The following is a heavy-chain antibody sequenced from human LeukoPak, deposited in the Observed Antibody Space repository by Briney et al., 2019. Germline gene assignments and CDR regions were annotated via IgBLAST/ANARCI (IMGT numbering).Heavy chain of an antibody. CDR1: GYTFTDYF. CDR2: INAGNGNT. V-gene: IGHV1/OR15-3*01. Sequence: ASVKVSCKASGYTFTDYFMNWMRQAPGQRLEWMGWINAGNGNTKYSQKLQGRVTITRDTSSSAAYMQLSSLRSEDTAVYYCAIHLVGFPEEGWFDPWGQGTLVTVSS. J-gene: IGHJ5*02. D-gene: IGHD2-15*01. CDR3: AIHLVGFPEEGWFDP.